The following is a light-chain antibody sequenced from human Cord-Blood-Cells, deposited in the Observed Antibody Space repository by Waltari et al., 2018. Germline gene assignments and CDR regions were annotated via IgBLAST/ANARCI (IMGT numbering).Light chain of an antibody. CDR1: SSDVGGYNY. Sequence: QSSLTQPRSVSGSPGHSVTISCPCTSSDVGGYNYVSWYQQHPGKAPKLMIYDVSTRPSGVPDRFSGSKSGNTASLTISGLQAEDEADYYCCSYAGSYTFVFGTGTKVTVL. CDR2: DVS. CDR3: CSYAGSYTFV. J-gene: IGLJ1*01. V-gene: IGLV2-11*01.